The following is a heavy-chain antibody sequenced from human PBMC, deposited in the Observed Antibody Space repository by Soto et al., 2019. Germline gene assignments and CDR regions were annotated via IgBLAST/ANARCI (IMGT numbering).Heavy chain of an antibody. CDR2: TYYRSKWYN. J-gene: IGHJ6*03. V-gene: IGHV6-1*01. Sequence: QTLSLTCAISGDSVSSNSAAWNWIRQSPSRGLEWLGRTYYRSKWYNDYAVSVKSRITINPDTSKNQFSLQLNSVTPEDTAVYYCARGQLELRRYYHYYYLDVWGKGTTVTVSS. D-gene: IGHD1-1*01. CDR1: GDSVSSNSAA. CDR3: ARGQLELRRYYHYYYLDV.